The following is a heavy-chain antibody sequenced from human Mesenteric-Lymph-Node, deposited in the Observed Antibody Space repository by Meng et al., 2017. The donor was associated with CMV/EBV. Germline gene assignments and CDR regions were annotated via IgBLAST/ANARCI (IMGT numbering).Heavy chain of an antibody. J-gene: IGHJ6*02. Sequence: LSLTCAASGFTFDNYAMHWVRQAPGKGLEWVSGISWNSGSIGYADSVKGRFTISRDNAKNSLYLQMNSLRAEDMALYYCAKGAGNSHYYGMDVWGQGTTVTVSS. V-gene: IGHV3-9*03. CDR1: GFTFDNYA. CDR2: ISWNSGSI. CDR3: AKGAGNSHYYGMDV. D-gene: IGHD4-23*01.